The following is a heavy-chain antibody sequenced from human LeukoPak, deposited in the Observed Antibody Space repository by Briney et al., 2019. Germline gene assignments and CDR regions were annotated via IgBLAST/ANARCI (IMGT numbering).Heavy chain of an antibody. Sequence: GGSLRLSCAASGFTFNSSAMTWVRQAPGKGLEWVSAISGSGAGTYYADSVKGRFTISRDNSKNTLYLQMNSLRAEDTAVYYCAKERSPVTDPYFDYWGQGTLVTVSS. V-gene: IGHV3-23*01. J-gene: IGHJ4*02. CDR1: GFTFNSSA. CDR3: AKERSPVTDPYFDY. D-gene: IGHD4-11*01. CDR2: ISGSGAGT.